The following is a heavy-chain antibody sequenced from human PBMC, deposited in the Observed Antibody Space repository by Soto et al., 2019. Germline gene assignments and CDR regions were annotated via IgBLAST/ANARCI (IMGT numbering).Heavy chain of an antibody. J-gene: IGHJ4*02. CDR1: GGSFSSYA. CDR2: IIPIFGTA. CDR3: ARGRPGAGEFDY. V-gene: IGHV1-69*13. D-gene: IGHD3-10*01. Sequence: SVKVSCKASGGSFSSYAISWVRQAPGQGLEWMGGIIPIFGTANYAQKFQGRVTITADESTSTAYMELSSLRSEDTAVYYCARGRPGAGEFDYWGQGTLVTVSS.